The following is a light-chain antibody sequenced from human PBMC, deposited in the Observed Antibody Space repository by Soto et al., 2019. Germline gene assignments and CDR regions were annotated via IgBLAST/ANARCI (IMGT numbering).Light chain of an antibody. CDR3: QKYNSAPQVT. J-gene: IGKJ4*01. CDR1: QGISNY. CDR2: AAS. Sequence: DIQMTQSPSSLSASVGDRVTITCRASQGISNYLAWYQQKPGKVPKLLIYAASTLQSWVTSRFSCSGSGTDFTLTISSLQPEDVATYYCQKYNSAPQVTFGGGTKVEIK. V-gene: IGKV1-27*01.